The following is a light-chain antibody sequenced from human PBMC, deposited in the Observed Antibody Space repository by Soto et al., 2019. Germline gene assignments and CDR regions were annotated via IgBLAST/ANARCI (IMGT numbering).Light chain of an antibody. CDR1: SSDVGGYNY. CDR3: SSYTSSSTRV. CDR2: DVS. Sequence: QSVLTQPASVSGSPGQSITVPCTGTSSDVGGYNYVSWYQQHPGKAPKLMIYDVSNRPSGVSNRFSGSKSGNTASLSISGLQAEDEADYYGSSYTSSSTRVFGTGTKVTVL. J-gene: IGLJ1*01. V-gene: IGLV2-14*01.